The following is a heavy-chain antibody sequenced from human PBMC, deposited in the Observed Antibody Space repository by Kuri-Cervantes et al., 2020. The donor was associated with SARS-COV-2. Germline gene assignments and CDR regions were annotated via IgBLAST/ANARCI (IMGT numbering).Heavy chain of an antibody. V-gene: IGHV4-34*01. CDR1: GGSFSGYY. J-gene: IGHJ4*02. Sequence: GSLRLSWAVYGGSFSGYYWSWIRQPPGKGLEWIGEINHSGSTNYNPSLKSRVTISVDTSKNQFSLKLSSVTAADTAVYYCARHQYDFWSGYYPPPHFDYWGQGTLVTVSS. D-gene: IGHD3-3*01. CDR2: INHSGST. CDR3: ARHQYDFWSGYYPPPHFDY.